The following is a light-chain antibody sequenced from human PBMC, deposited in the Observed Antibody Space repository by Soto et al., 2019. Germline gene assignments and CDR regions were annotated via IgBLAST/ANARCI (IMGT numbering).Light chain of an antibody. V-gene: IGKV1-12*02. CDR3: QQANSFPFT. Sequence: DIQMTQSPSSVSASIGDRVTITCRASQIIGTWLAWYQQKPGKAPTLLIYGASTLQSGVPSRFGGSGSGTDFTLTITNLQAEDSAIYYCQQANSFPFTFGPGPKVDIK. CDR1: QIIGTW. J-gene: IGKJ3*01. CDR2: GAS.